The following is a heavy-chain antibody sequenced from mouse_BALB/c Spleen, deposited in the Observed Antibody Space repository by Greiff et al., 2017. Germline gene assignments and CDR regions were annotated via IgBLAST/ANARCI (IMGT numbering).Heavy chain of an antibody. Sequence: EVQLVESGGGLVQPGGSLRLSCATSGFTFTDYYMSWVRQPPGKALEWLGFIRNKANGYTTEYSASVKGRFTISRDNSQSILYLQMNTLRAEDSATYYCARDLGRRGFDYWGQGTTLTVSS. CDR1: GFTFTDYY. CDR3: ARDLGRRGFDY. CDR2: IRNKANGYTT. D-gene: IGHD4-1*01. V-gene: IGHV7-3*02. J-gene: IGHJ2*01.